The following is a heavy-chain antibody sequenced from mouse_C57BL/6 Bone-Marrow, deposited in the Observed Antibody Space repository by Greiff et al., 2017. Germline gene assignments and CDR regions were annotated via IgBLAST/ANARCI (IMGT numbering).Heavy chain of an antibody. V-gene: IGHV1-52*01. J-gene: IGHJ3*01. CDR2: IDPSDSET. D-gene: IGHD2-4*01. Sequence: QVQLQQPGAELVRPGSSVKLSCKASGYTFTSYWMHWVKQRPIQGLEWIGNIDPSDSETHYNQKFKDKATLTVDKSSSPAYMQLSSLTSEDSAVYYCARSDYDGVFFAYWGQGTLVTVSA. CDR1: GYTFTSYW. CDR3: ARSDYDGVFFAY.